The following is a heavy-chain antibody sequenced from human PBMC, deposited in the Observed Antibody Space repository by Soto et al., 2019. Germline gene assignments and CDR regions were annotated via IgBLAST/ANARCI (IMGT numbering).Heavy chain of an antibody. Sequence: GGSLRLSCAASGFTFSSYAMSWVRQAPGKGLEWVSAISGSGGSTYYADSVKGRFTISRDNSKNTLYLQMNSLRAEDTAVYYCATNSSSDYYYYGMDVWGQGTTVTVSS. D-gene: IGHD6-13*01. CDR2: ISGSGGST. CDR3: ATNSSSDYYYYGMDV. CDR1: GFTFSSYA. J-gene: IGHJ6*02. V-gene: IGHV3-23*01.